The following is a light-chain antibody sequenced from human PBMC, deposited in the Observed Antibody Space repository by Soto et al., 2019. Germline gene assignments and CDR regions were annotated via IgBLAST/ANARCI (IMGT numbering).Light chain of an antibody. Sequence: EIVLTQSPGTLPLSPGERATLSCRASQSVGTFFAWYQQKPGQATRLLIYDASNRANGIPARFSGSGSGTDFTLTISSLEPEDFAVYYCQQCYNWHQWTFGQGTKVDIK. CDR3: QQCYNWHQWT. CDR2: DAS. V-gene: IGKV3-11*01. J-gene: IGKJ1*01. CDR1: QSVGTF.